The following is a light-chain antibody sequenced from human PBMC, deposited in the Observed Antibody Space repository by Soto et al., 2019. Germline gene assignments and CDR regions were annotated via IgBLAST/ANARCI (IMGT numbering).Light chain of an antibody. Sequence: SYELTQPPSVSVAPGRTARIPCGGNNLGTKSVHWYQQKPGQAPVMIIYYDSDRPSRIPERFSGSNSGNTATLTISRVEAGDEADYYCQVWDIDSDHHGVFAGGTKVTVL. CDR2: YDS. CDR3: QVWDIDSDHHGV. J-gene: IGLJ3*02. CDR1: NLGTKS. V-gene: IGLV3-21*04.